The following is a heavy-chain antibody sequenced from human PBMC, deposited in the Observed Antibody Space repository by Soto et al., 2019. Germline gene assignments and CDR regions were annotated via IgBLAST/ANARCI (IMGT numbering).Heavy chain of an antibody. CDR1: GGSISSSSYY. CDR2: IYYSGST. CDR3: ARRVAVAGTEDPRPVPVLTQCFDP. J-gene: IGHJ5*02. D-gene: IGHD6-19*01. Sequence: PSETQSLTGTVSGGSISSSSYYWGWIRQPPGKGLEWIGYIYYSGSTNYNPSLKSRVTISVDTSKNQFSLKLSSVTAADTAVYYCARRVAVAGTEDPRPVPVLTQCFDPWGQRTLVTVSS. V-gene: IGHV4-61*05.